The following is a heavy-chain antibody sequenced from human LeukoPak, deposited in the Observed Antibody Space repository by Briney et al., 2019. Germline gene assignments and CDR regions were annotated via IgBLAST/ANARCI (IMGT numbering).Heavy chain of an antibody. CDR3: AREASGNYHVFDS. CDR1: GFSFSNYF. V-gene: IGHV3-11*04. J-gene: IGHJ4*02. CDR2: ITNSGRST. D-gene: IGHD1-26*01. Sequence: GGSLRLSCEASGFSFSNYFISWIRQAPGKGLEWVSYITNSGRSTNYADAVKGRFTTSRDNAKKSVYLEMTDLRAEDTAVYYCAREASGNYHVFDSWGQGTLVTVSS.